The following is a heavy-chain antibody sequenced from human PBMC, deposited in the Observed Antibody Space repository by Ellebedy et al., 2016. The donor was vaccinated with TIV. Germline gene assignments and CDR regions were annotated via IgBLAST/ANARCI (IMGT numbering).Heavy chain of an antibody. CDR2: IIPIFGTA. V-gene: IGHV1-69*13. CDR1: GGTFSSYA. Sequence: SVKVSCXASGGTFSSYAISWVRQAPGQGLEWMGGIIPIFGTANYAQKFQGRVTITADESTSTAYMELSSLRSEDTAVYYCASKGRGYSYGYSPRSLDYWGQGTLVTVSS. J-gene: IGHJ4*02. D-gene: IGHD5-18*01. CDR3: ASKGRGYSYGYSPRSLDY.